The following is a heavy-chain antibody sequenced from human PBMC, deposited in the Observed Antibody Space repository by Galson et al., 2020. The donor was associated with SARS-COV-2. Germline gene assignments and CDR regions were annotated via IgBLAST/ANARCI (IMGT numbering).Heavy chain of an antibody. V-gene: IGHV4-4*02. CDR2: IYHSGST. Sequence: ASETLSLTCAVSGGSISSSNWWSWVRQPPGKGLEWIGEIYHSGSTNYNPSLKSRVTISVDKSKNQFSLKLSSVTAADTAVYYCARDPGNDYGTPGGDYWGQGTLVTVSS. CDR1: GGSISSSNW. D-gene: IGHD4-17*01. J-gene: IGHJ4*02. CDR3: ARDPGNDYGTPGGDY.